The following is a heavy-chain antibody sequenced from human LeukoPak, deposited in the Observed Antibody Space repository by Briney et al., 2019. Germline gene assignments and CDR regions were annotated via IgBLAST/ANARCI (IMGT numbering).Heavy chain of an antibody. V-gene: IGHV4-61*01. CDR1: GGSVSSGSYY. D-gene: IGHD3-22*01. Sequence: SETLSLTCTVSGGSVSSGSYYWSWIRQPPGKGLEWFGYIYYSGSTNYNPSLKRRVTISVATSKNQFSLKLSSVTAADTAVYYCARSDSSGYYLLFDYWGQGTLVTVSS. CDR3: ARSDSSGYYLLFDY. CDR2: IYYSGST. J-gene: IGHJ4*02.